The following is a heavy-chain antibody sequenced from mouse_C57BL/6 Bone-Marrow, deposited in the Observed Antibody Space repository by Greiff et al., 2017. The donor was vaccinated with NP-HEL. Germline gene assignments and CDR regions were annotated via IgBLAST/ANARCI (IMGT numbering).Heavy chain of an antibody. D-gene: IGHD1-1*01. Sequence: VQGVESGPGLVAPSQSLSITCTVSGFSLTSYGVHWVRQPPGKGLEWLVVIWSDGSTTYNYALKSRLSIRKDNSKSQVFLNMNSLQTEDTAMYYCARHGSSYEGFAYWGQGTLVTVSA. CDR1: GFSLTSYG. J-gene: IGHJ3*01. V-gene: IGHV2-6-1*01. CDR3: ARHGSSYEGFAY. CDR2: IWSDGST.